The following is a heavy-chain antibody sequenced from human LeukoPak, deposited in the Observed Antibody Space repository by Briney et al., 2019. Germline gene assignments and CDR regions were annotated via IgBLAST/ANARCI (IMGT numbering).Heavy chain of an antibody. CDR3: TREIWSPSRTYYYGSGSPYFYYYYMDV. Sequence: GGSLRLSCTASGFTFGDYAMSWVRQAPGKGLEWVGFIRSKAYGGTTEYAASVKGRFTISRDDSKSIAYLQMNSLKTEDTAVYYCTREIWSPSRTYYYGSGSPYFYYYYMDVWGKGTTVTISS. D-gene: IGHD3-10*01. CDR1: GFTFGDYA. J-gene: IGHJ6*03. CDR2: IRSKAYGGTT. V-gene: IGHV3-49*04.